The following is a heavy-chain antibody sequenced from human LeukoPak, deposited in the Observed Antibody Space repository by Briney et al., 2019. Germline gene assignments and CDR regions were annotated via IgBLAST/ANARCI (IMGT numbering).Heavy chain of an antibody. CDR1: GFTFSSYA. Sequence: PGGSLRLSCAASGFTFSSYAMSWVRQAPGKGLEWVGRIKSKTDGGTTDYAAPVKGRFTISRDDSKNTLYLQMNSLKTEDTAVYYCTTDDKPLRYFDWLPWAYWGQGTLVTVSS. V-gene: IGHV3-15*01. D-gene: IGHD3-9*01. J-gene: IGHJ4*02. CDR2: IKSKTDGGTT. CDR3: TTDDKPLRYFDWLPWAY.